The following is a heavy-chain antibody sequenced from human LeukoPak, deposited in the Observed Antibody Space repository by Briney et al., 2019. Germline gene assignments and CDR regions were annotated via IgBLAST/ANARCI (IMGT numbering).Heavy chain of an antibody. Sequence: ASVKVSCKASGFTFTSSAMQWVRQARGQRLEWIGWIVVGSGNTNYAQKFQERVTITRDMSTSTAYMELSSLRSEDTAVYYCAAVGERAGTTFPFWFDPWGQGTLVTVSS. J-gene: IGHJ5*02. CDR1: GFTFTSSA. CDR3: AAVGERAGTTFPFWFDP. D-gene: IGHD1-7*01. V-gene: IGHV1-58*02. CDR2: IVVGSGNT.